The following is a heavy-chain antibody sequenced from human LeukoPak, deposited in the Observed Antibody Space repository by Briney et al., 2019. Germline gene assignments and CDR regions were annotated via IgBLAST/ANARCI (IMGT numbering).Heavy chain of an antibody. J-gene: IGHJ5*01. D-gene: IGHD2-2*01. CDR2: IWYDGTNK. V-gene: IGHV3-33*01. CDR3: ATDSSLSPDS. Sequence: PGGSLRLSCDASGFTFSTYGMHWVRQAPGKGLEWVAVIWYDGTNKYYADSVKGRFTISRDNSKNTLYLQMNSLRAEDTAVYYCATDSSLSPDSWGQGTLVTVSS. CDR1: GFTFSTYG.